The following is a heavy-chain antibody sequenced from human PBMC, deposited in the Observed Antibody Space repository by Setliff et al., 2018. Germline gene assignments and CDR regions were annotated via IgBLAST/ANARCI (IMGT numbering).Heavy chain of an antibody. J-gene: IGHJ4*02. CDR2: INPGGSET. CDR3: LGAGTCSY. V-gene: IGHV3-7*01. CDR1: GFSFRNCW. D-gene: IGHD3-10*02. Sequence: GGSLRLSCVATGFSFRNCWASWVRQAPGKGPEWLASINPGGSETYYVDSARGRFTISRDNARNSLSLQMNRLRSDDTAVYYCLGAGTCSYWGQGTQVTVSS.